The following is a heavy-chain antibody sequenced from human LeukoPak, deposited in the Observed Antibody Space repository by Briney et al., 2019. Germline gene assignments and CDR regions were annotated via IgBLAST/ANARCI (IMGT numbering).Heavy chain of an antibody. J-gene: IGHJ5*02. CDR2: ISSSSAYI. V-gene: IGHV3-21*01. Sequence: GGSLRLSCAASGFTFSSYSMNWVRQAPGKGLEWVSSISSSSAYIYYADSVRGRFTISRDNPKNTLNLQMNSLRAEDTAVYYCARSGGSGSYYKWFDPWGQGTLVTVSS. CDR1: GFTFSSYS. CDR3: ARSGGSGSYYKWFDP. D-gene: IGHD3-10*01.